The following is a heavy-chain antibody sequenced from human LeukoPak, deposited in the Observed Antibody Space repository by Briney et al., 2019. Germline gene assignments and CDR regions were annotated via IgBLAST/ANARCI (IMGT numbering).Heavy chain of an antibody. D-gene: IGHD3-22*01. CDR1: GDSITSYY. J-gene: IGHJ3*02. CDR2: IYYTGST. Sequence: PSETLSLTCTVSGDSITSYYWSWVRQPPGKGLEWIGYIYYTGSTNYNPSLKSRVTMSVDTSKNQFSLKLSSVTAADTAVYYCARDAKLSITSYYYDSSAVGDAFDIWGQGTMVTVSS. V-gene: IGHV4-59*12. CDR3: ARDAKLSITSYYYDSSAVGDAFDI.